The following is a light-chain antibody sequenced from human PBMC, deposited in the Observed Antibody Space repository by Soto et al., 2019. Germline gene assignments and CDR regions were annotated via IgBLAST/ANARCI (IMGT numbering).Light chain of an antibody. V-gene: IGKV3-20*01. CDR2: GAS. CDR1: QSVSSTY. Sequence: VLTQSPGTLTLSPGESATLSCRASQSVSSTYLAWYQQKCGQARRLLFYGASSRATGIPDMFRGSGSGTDFTLTISRLEPEDFAVYYCQHYGSSPRTFGQGTKVDIK. CDR3: QHYGSSPRT. J-gene: IGKJ1*01.